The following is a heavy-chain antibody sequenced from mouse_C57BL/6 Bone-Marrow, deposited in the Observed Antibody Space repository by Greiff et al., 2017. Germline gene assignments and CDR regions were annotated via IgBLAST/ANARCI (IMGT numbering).Heavy chain of an antibody. CDR2: IWTGGGT. CDR3: ARVGLYYAMDD. V-gene: IGHV2-9-1*01. J-gene: IGHJ4*01. CDR1: GFSLTSYA. Sequence: QVQLKESGPGLVAPSQSLSITCTVSGFSLTSYAISWVRQPPGKGLEWLGVIWTGGGTHYNSALKSRLSISKDNSKSQVFLKMNSLQTDDTARYYCARVGLYYAMDDWGQGTSGTFSS.